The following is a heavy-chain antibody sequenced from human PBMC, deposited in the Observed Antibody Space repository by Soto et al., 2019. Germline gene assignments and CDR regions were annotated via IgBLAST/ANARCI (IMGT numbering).Heavy chain of an antibody. CDR1: GYSFTSYW. D-gene: IGHD1-1*01. Sequence: PGESLKISCKGSGYSFTSYWISWVRQMPGKGLEWMGRIDPSDSYTNYSPSFQGHVTISADKSISTAYLQWSSLKASDTAMYYCAREISVLGNRHWNYYGMDVWGQGTTVTVSS. CDR2: IDPSDSYT. J-gene: IGHJ6*02. V-gene: IGHV5-10-1*01. CDR3: AREISVLGNRHWNYYGMDV.